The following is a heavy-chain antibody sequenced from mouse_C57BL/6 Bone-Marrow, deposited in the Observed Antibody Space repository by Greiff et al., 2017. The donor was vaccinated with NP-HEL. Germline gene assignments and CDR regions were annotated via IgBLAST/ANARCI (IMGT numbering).Heavy chain of an antibody. D-gene: IGHD2-4*01. Sequence: EVQGVESEGGLVQPGSSMKLSCTASGFTFSDYYMAWVRQVPEKGLEWVANINYDGSSTYYLDSLKSRFIISRDNAKNILYLQMSSLKSEETATHDCAREGGLRRRTYAMDYWGQGTSVTVSS. J-gene: IGHJ4*01. V-gene: IGHV5-16*01. CDR3: AREGGLRRRTYAMDY. CDR2: INYDGSST. CDR1: GFTFSDYY.